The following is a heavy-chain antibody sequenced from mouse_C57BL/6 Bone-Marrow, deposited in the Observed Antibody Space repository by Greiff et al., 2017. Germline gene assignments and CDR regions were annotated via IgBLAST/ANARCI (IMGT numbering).Heavy chain of an antibody. D-gene: IGHD1-1*01. J-gene: IGHJ2*01. CDR3: TITTVVAFSKYFYY. CDR2: LYPRSGNT. V-gene: IGHV1-81*01. CDR1: GYTFTSSG. Sequence: QVQLQQSGAELARPGASVKLSCKASGYTFTSSGISWVKQRTGQGLEWIGELYPRSGNTYYNEKFKGKATLTADKYSSTAYMELRSLTSEDSAVYFCTITTVVAFSKYFYYWGRGTTLTVSS.